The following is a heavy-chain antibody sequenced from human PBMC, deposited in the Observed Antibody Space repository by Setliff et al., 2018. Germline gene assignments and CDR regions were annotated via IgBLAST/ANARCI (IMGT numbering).Heavy chain of an antibody. CDR2: INHSGNT. CDR3: VRTDYSDGRYGMDV. D-gene: IGHD6-19*01. J-gene: IGHJ6*03. Sequence: TLSLTCAVSGDSISSGNWWSWVRQPPEKGLEWIGEINHSGNTNYNPSLKSRVTISVDKSTNQFSLKLNSVTAADTAVYYCVRTDYSDGRYGMDVWGKGTTVTVSS. CDR1: GDSISSGNW. V-gene: IGHV4-4*02.